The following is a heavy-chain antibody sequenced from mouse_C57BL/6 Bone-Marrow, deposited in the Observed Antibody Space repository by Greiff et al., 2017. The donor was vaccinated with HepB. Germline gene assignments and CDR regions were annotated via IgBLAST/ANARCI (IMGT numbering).Heavy chain of an antibody. CDR1: GYTFTDYY. CDR3: ARSGVDY. V-gene: IGHV1-76*01. D-gene: IGHD3-2*02. Sequence: VQLQESGAELVRTGASVKLSCKASGYTFTDYYINWVKQRPGQGLEWIARIYHGSGNTYYNEKFKGKATLTAEKSSSTAYMQLSSLTSEDSAVYFCARSGVDYWGQGTSVTVSS. J-gene: IGHJ4*01. CDR2: IYHGSGNT.